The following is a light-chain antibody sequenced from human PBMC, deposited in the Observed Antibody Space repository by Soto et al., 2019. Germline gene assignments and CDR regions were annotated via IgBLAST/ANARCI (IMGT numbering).Light chain of an antibody. V-gene: IGLV2-14*01. CDR1: SSDVGGYNY. CDR2: DVS. J-gene: IGLJ1*01. CDR3: SSYTSSNTQV. Sequence: QSALTQPASVSGSPGQSITISCTGTSSDVGGYNYVSWYQQHPGKAPKLMIFDVSNRPSGVSSRLSGSKSGNTASLIIAGLQAEDEADYYCSSYTSSNTQVFGTGTKVTVL.